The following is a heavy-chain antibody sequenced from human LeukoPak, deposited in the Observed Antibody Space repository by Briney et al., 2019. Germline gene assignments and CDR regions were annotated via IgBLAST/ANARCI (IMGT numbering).Heavy chain of an antibody. Sequence: SETLSLTCTVSGGSFNSYYWSWLRQPAGRGLEWIGRIHTSGSTDYSPSLQSRVTISIDTSQKQFSLNLSSVTAADTAVYYCARDIVYLIDEDYGWGQGTLVTASS. CDR1: GGSFNSYY. J-gene: IGHJ4*02. CDR3: ARDIVYLIDEDYG. V-gene: IGHV4-4*07. CDR2: IHTSGST. D-gene: IGHD4-17*01.